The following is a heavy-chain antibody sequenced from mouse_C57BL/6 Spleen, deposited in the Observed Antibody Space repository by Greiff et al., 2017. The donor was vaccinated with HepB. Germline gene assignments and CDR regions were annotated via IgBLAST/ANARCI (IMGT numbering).Heavy chain of an antibody. J-gene: IGHJ2*01. Sequence: VQLQQPGAELVKPGASVKMSCKASGYTFTSYWITWVKQRPGQGLEWIGDIYPGSGSTNYNEKFKSKATLTVVTSSSTAYMQLSSLTSEDSAVYYCARWIWDREYYFDYWGQGTTLTVSS. D-gene: IGHD4-1*01. CDR2: IYPGSGST. V-gene: IGHV1-55*01. CDR1: GYTFTSYW. CDR3: ARWIWDREYYFDY.